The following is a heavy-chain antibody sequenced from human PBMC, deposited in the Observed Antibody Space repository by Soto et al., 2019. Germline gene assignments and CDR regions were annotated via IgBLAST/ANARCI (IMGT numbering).Heavy chain of an antibody. J-gene: IGHJ6*02. CDR2: ISAYNGNT. V-gene: IGHV1-18*04. CDR3: ARRGYCSSTSCYDYYYYGMDV. Sequence: ASVKVSCKASGYTFTSDGISGVRQAPGQGLEWMGWISAYNGNTNYAQKLQGRVTMTTDTSTSTAYMELRSLRSDDTAVYYCARRGYCSSTSCYDYYYYGMDVWGQGTTVTVSS. D-gene: IGHD2-2*01. CDR1: GYTFTSDG.